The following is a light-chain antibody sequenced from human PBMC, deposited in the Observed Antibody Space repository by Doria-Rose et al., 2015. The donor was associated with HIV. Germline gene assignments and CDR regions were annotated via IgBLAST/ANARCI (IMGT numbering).Light chain of an antibody. CDR1: QSLLYTSKNY. V-gene: IGKV4-1*01. J-gene: IGKJ3*01. CDR2: WAS. Sequence: DIVLTQSPESLGMSLGERATLNCQSNQSLLYTSKNYLAWYQQKPGQPPKLLIYWASTRQSGVPARFSGSGSGTDFTLTISSLEAEDVAVYYRQQYYDTPSFGPGTTVDIK. CDR3: QQYYDTPS.